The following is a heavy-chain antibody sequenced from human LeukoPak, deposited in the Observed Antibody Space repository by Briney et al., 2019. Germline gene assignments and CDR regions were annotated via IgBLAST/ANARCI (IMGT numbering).Heavy chain of an antibody. Sequence: PGGSLRLSCAASGFTFGDYYVSWIRQAPGKGLEWVSYISSGGLYTVYADSVKGRFTISRDNATNSLYLQMNSLRADDTAVYYCARDHVLRYFDWLPGNYFYYGMDVWGKGTTVTVSS. CDR1: GFTFGDYY. CDR3: ARDHVLRYFDWLPGNYFYYGMDV. V-gene: IGHV3-11*06. CDR2: ISSGGLYT. D-gene: IGHD3-9*01. J-gene: IGHJ6*04.